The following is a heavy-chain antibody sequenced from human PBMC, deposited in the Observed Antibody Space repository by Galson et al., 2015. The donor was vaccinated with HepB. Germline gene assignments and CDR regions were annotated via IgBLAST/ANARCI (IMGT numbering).Heavy chain of an antibody. CDR2: ISWDGGST. CDR3: VKDQDGITGTAGRLFDY. CDR1: GFPFDQYT. D-gene: IGHD1-7*01. V-gene: IGHV3-43*01. Sequence: SLRLSCAASGFPFDQYTMHWVRQAPGKGLEWVSLISWDGGSTYYADSVKGRFTISRDNSKNSLYLQMNSLRTEDSALYHCVKDQDGITGTAGRLFDYWGQGTLVTVSS. J-gene: IGHJ4*02.